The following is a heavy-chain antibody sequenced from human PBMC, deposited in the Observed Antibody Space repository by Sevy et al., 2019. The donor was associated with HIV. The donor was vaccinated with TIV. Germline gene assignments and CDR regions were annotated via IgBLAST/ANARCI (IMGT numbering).Heavy chain of an antibody. V-gene: IGHV4-59*01. Sequence: SETLSFTCTVSGDSISGYYWSWIRQTPGKGLEWIGYFYYSASTNYNPSLKSRVTISVDTTKNQVSLKVRSLTAADTAVYYCARGIAAPRGMDVWGQGTTVTVSS. D-gene: IGHD6-13*01. CDR3: ARGIAAPRGMDV. J-gene: IGHJ6*02. CDR2: FYYSAST. CDR1: GDSISGYY.